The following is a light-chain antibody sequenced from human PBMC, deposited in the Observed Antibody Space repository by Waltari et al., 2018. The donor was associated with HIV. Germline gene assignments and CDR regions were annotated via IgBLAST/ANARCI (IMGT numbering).Light chain of an antibody. Sequence: QSVLTQPPSVSGAPGQRVTISCTGNTSNIGAGYDVHWYQQLPGTAPKLLIYGNTNRSSGVPDRFSGSTSGTSASLAITGLQADDEADFYCQSYDSSLSGVIFGGGTKLTVL. J-gene: IGLJ2*01. V-gene: IGLV1-40*01. CDR1: TSNIGAGYD. CDR3: QSYDSSLSGVI. CDR2: GNT.